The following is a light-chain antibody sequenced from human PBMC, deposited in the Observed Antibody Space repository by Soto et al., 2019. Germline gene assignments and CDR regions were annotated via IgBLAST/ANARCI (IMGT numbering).Light chain of an antibody. CDR1: QRVLHSSNNKNY. Sequence: DIVMTQSPDSLAVSLGERATINCKSSQRVLHSSNNKNYVAWYQQKPGQPPKLLIYWASTRESGVPDRFSGSGSGTDFTLTIRSLQAEDVAVYYCQNYCETPRTFGQGTKVDIK. CDR3: QNYCETPRT. V-gene: IGKV4-1*01. CDR2: WAS. J-gene: IGKJ1*01.